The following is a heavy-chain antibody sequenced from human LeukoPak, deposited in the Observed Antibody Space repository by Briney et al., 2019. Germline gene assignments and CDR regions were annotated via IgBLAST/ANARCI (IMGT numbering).Heavy chain of an antibody. D-gene: IGHD3-10*01. CDR1: GGSISSYY. V-gene: IGHV4-59*01. CDR2: IYYRGTI. CDR3: ARAHYSGSGTYYNRAFDY. J-gene: IGHJ4*02. Sequence: SETLSLTCTVAGGSISSYYWSWIRQPPGKGLEWIGYIYYRGTINYNPSLKSRVTVSIDTSKNQFSLKLSSVTAADTAVYYCARAHYSGSGTYYNRAFDYWGQGTLVTVSS.